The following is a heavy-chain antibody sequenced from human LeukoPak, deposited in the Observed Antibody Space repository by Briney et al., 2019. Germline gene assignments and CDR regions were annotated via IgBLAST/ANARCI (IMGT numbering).Heavy chain of an antibody. Sequence: SETLSLTCTVSGGSISSYYWSWIRKSPGKGLECIGYIHYTGSTNYNPSLKSRVTISVETSKNQFSLKLKSVTAADTAVYYCARGGYYGSGNDFRFDPWSQGTLVTVSS. D-gene: IGHD3-10*01. CDR1: GGSISSYY. J-gene: IGHJ5*02. CDR2: IHYTGST. V-gene: IGHV4-59*01. CDR3: ARGGYYGSGNDFRFDP.